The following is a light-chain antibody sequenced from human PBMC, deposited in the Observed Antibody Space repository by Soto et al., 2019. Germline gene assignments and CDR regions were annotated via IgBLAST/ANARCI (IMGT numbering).Light chain of an antibody. J-gene: IGLJ2*01. CDR2: EVS. CDR3: SSYAGINNPVV. CDR1: SSDVGSYKY. Sequence: QSALTQPPSASGSPGQSVTISCTGTSSDVGSYKYVSWYQQHPGKAPKLMIYEVSQRPSGVPDRFSGSKSGNTASLTVSGLQADDEADYYCSSYAGINNPVVFGGGTKLTVL. V-gene: IGLV2-8*01.